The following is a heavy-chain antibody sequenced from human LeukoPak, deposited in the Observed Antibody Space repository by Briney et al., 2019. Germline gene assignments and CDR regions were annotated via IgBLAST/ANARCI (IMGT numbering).Heavy chain of an antibody. Sequence: SETLSLTCTVSGGSISGSSYYWGWIRQPPGKGLEWIGEINHSGSTNYNPSLKSRVTISVDTSKNQFSLKLSSVTAADTAVYYCARESMVRGLDYWGQGTLVTVSS. CDR3: ARESMVRGLDY. J-gene: IGHJ4*02. CDR1: GGSISGSSYY. D-gene: IGHD3-10*01. CDR2: INHSGST. V-gene: IGHV4-39*07.